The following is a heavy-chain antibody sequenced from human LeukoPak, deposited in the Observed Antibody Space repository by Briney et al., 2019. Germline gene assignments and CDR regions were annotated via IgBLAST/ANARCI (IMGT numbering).Heavy chain of an antibody. Sequence: SETLSLTCAVYGGSFSGYYWSWIRQPPGKGLEWIGEINRSGSTNYNLSLKSRVTIPVDTSKNQFSLKLSSVTAADTAVYYCARRLLWFGELDYWGQGTLVTVSS. CDR3: ARRLLWFGELDY. J-gene: IGHJ4*02. CDR2: INRSGST. CDR1: GGSFSGYY. D-gene: IGHD3-10*01. V-gene: IGHV4-34*01.